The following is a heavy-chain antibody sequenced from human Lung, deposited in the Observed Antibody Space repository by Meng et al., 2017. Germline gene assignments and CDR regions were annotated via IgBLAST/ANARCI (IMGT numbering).Heavy chain of an antibody. V-gene: IGHV4-34*01. CDR2: INHGGST. J-gene: IGHJ4*02. CDR3: ARERHSTIIRGVIDF. Sequence: QGELQQWGAGLLRPSEDPSLTCAVDGGSISGSYWSWIRQSPAKGLEWIGKINHGGSTNYNPSLESRVTISVDTPKYQFSLRLTSMTVADTAVYYCARERHSTIIRGVIDFWGQGALVTVSS. D-gene: IGHD3-10*01. CDR1: GGSISGSY.